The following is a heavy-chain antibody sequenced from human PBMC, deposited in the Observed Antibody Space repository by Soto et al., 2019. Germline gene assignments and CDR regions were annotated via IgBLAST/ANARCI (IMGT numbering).Heavy chain of an antibody. D-gene: IGHD4-17*01. CDR2: IYHGGST. CDR3: ARFYGDYNNWFDP. CDR1: GDSISSGGYS. V-gene: IGHV4-30-2*01. Sequence: SETLSRTCDVSGDSISSGGYSGSWIRQPPGKGLEWIGYIYHGGSTYYNPSLKSRVTISIDRSKNQFSLKLSSVTAADTAVYYFARFYGDYNNWFDPWGQGTLVTVS. J-gene: IGHJ5*02.